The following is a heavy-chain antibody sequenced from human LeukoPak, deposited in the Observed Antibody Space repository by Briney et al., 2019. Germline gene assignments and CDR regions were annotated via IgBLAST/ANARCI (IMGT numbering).Heavy chain of an antibody. CDR2: ISGGGAST. CDR1: GLTSGIYA. Sequence: GRSLRLSCAASGLTSGIYAMSWARQAPGKGLEWVSAISGGGASTYYADSVKGRFTISRDNSKNTLYLQINSLRAKDTAVYYCAKGGITIFGVVIMPPYYMDVWGKGTTDTVSS. V-gene: IGHV3-23*01. D-gene: IGHD3-3*01. CDR3: AKGGITIFGVVIMPPYYMDV. J-gene: IGHJ6*03.